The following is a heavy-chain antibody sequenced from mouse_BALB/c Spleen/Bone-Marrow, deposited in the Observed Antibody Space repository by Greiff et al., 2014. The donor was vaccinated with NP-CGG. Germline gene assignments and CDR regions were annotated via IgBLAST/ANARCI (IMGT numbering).Heavy chain of an antibody. D-gene: IGHD4-1*01. Sequence: VQLQQSGAELVRPGSSVKISCKASGYAFSSYRMNWVKQRPGQGLEWIGQIYPGDGDTNYNGKFKGKATLTADKSSSTAYMQLSSLTSDDSAVYFWARVRNWADYWGQGTTLTVSS. V-gene: IGHV1-80*01. CDR1: GYAFSSYR. J-gene: IGHJ2*01. CDR3: ARVRNWADY. CDR2: IYPGDGDT.